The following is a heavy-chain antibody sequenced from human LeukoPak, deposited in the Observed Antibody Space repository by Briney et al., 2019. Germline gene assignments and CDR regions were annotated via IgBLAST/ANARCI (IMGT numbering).Heavy chain of an antibody. CDR2: ISGSGVRT. V-gene: IGHV3-23*01. CDR3: ARGADSGYSSDN. Sequence: GGSLRLSCAASGFTFSSYAMSWVRQAPGKGLEWVSGISGSGVRTYYADSVKGRFTISRDNAKNTLYLQMNSLRAEDTAVYYCARGADSGYSSDNWGQGTLVSVSS. CDR1: GFTFSSYA. J-gene: IGHJ4*02. D-gene: IGHD3-9*01.